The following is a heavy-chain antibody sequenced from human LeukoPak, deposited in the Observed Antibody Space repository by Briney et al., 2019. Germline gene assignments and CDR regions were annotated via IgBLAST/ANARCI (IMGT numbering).Heavy chain of an antibody. D-gene: IGHD1-26*01. CDR1: GYTFTGYY. CDR2: INPNSGGT. J-gene: IGHJ4*02. V-gene: IGHV1-2*02. CDR3: AREGLLSGSYNFDY. Sequence: ASVKVSCKASGYTFTGYYMHWVRQAPGQGLEWMGWINPNSGGTNYARKFQGRVTMTRDTSISTAYMELSRLRSDDTAVYYCAREGLLSGSYNFDYWSQGTLVTVSS.